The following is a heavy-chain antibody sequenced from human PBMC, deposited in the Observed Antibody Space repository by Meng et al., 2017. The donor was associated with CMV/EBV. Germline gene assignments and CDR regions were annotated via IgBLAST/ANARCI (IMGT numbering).Heavy chain of an antibody. V-gene: IGHV6-1*01. CDR1: GDSVSSNSAA. J-gene: IGHJ6*02. D-gene: IGHD3-16*01. CDR3: ARDSDGLGYAGDLYYYYGMDV. Sequence: SETLSLTCAISGDSVSSNSAAWNWIRQSPSRGLEWLERTYYRSRWYNDYAASVKSRITINSDTSKNQFSLQLNSVTPEDTAVYYCARDSDGLGYAGDLYYYYGMDVWGQGTTVTVSS. CDR2: TYYRSRWYN.